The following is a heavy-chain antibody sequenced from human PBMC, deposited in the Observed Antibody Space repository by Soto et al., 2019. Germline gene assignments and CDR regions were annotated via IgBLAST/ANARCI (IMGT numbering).Heavy chain of an antibody. CDR1: GFTLSNIG. CDR2: ISAGGNTK. D-gene: IGHD2-21*01. J-gene: IGHJ4*02. V-gene: IGHV3-30*18. CDR3: AKESGGERYAAYFDL. Sequence: QVQLVESGGGVVQPGTSLRLGCAASGFTLSNIGMQWVRQAPGKGLEWVAVISAGGNTKYYADSVKGRFTISRDNSKNTLFLQMNSLRTEDTAVYYCAKESGGERYAAYFDLWGQGTLVTVSA.